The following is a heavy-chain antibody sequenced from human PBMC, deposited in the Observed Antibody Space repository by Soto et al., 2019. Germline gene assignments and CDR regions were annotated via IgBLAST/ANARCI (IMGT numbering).Heavy chain of an antibody. CDR3: ARLVYDTRLNYMYFDF. J-gene: IGHJ4*02. V-gene: IGHV4-4*02. Sequence: SETLSLTCAVSGVSISSGNWWTWVRQSPQRGLEYIGEIFHDGTANYYPSSERRVAISVDTSKNQFSLKLTSVTAADTAIYFCARLVYDTRLNYMYFDFWGQGTLVTVSS. CDR2: IFHDGTA. CDR1: GVSISSGNW. D-gene: IGHD3-10*01.